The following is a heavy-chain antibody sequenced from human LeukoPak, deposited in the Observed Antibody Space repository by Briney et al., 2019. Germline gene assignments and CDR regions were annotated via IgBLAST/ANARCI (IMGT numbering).Heavy chain of an antibody. CDR2: IYYSGSA. Sequence: SETLSLTCTVSGYSISSGYYWGWIRQPPGKGLEWIGSIYYSGSAYYNPSLKSRVTISVDTSKNQFSLKLSSVTAADTAVYYCARHQAVADLDTFDIWGQGTMVTVSS. V-gene: IGHV4-38-2*02. D-gene: IGHD6-19*01. CDR3: ARHQAVADLDTFDI. J-gene: IGHJ3*02. CDR1: GYSISSGYY.